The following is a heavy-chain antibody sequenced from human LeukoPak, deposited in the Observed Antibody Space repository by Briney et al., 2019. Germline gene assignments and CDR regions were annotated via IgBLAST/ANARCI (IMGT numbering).Heavy chain of an antibody. CDR2: IRFDGDFK. CDR1: GFSFSSYG. V-gene: IGHV3-33*03. D-gene: IGHD3-10*01. J-gene: IGHJ6*02. Sequence: PGRSLRLSCAASGFSFSSYGMHWVRQAPGKGLEWVSSIRFDGDFKHYGDSVKGRVAISRNNAENKVFLQVNNLRGEDTGVYFCARSVYGSGSYMDVWGQGTTVIVSS. CDR3: ARSVYGSGSYMDV.